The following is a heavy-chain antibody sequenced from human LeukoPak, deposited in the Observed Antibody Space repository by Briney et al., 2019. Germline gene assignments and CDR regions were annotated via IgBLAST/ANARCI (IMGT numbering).Heavy chain of an antibody. CDR1: GGSISSYY. D-gene: IGHD3-10*01. CDR3: ARVEEGYGSGRRENYYYYYMDV. Sequence: SETLSLTCTVSGGSISSYYWSWIRQPPGKGLEWIGYIYYSGSTNYDPSLKSRVTISVDTSKNQFSLKLSSVTAADTAVYYCARVEEGYGSGRRENYYYYYMDVWGKGTTVTISS. J-gene: IGHJ6*03. CDR2: IYYSGST. V-gene: IGHV4-59*01.